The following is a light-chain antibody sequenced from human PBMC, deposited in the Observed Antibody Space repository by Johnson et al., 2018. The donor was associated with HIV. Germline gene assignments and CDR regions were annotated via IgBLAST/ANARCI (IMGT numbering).Light chain of an antibody. CDR3: GTWDSSLSVYV. V-gene: IGLV1-51*01. CDR2: DNH. Sequence: QSVLTQPPSVSAAPGQKVNISCSGSSSNIGNNYVSWYQQLPGTAPKVLIYDNHKRPSGIPDRVSGSKSGTSATMGITGLQTGDEAVYYCGTWDSSLSVYVFGTGTKVTV. J-gene: IGLJ1*01. CDR1: SSNIGNNY.